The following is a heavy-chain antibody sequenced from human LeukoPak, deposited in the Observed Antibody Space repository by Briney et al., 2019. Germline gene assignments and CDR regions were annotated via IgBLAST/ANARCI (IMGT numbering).Heavy chain of an antibody. V-gene: IGHV1-2*06. J-gene: IGHJ3*02. Sequence: ASVKVSCKASGGTFSSYAISWVRQAPGQGLEWMGRINPNSGGTNYAQKFQGRVTMTRDTSISTAYMELSRLRSDDTAVYYCATNYYDSSGYQSWYAFDIWGQGTMVTVSS. D-gene: IGHD3-22*01. CDR2: INPNSGGT. CDR1: GGTFSSYA. CDR3: ATNYYDSSGYQSWYAFDI.